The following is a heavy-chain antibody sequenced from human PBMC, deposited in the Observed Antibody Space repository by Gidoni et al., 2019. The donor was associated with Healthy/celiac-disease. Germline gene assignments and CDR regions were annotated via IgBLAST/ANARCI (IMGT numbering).Heavy chain of an antibody. D-gene: IGHD4-4*01. J-gene: IGHJ6*02. Sequence: EVQLVESGGGLVQPGRSLRLSCAASGFPFDDYAMHWVRQAPGKGLEWVSGISWNSGSIGYADSVKGRFTISRDNAKNSLYLQMNSLRAEDTALYYCAKASSTDYYYYGMDVWGQGTTVTVSS. V-gene: IGHV3-9*01. CDR3: AKASSTDYYYYGMDV. CDR2: ISWNSGSI. CDR1: GFPFDDYA.